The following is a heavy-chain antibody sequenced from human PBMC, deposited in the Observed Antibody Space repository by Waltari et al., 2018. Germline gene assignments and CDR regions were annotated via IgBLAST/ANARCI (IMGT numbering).Heavy chain of an antibody. V-gene: IGHV3-74*01. J-gene: IGHJ4*02. Sequence: EVQLVEAGGDLVQPGGSLRLSCEASGFTFSDYWMHWVRQSPGKGPGWVSSNNGDGYGITYSDYVEGRFTISRDNTKNTLYLQMNSLRVEDTAVYYCARKGGRGYAYGPFYFDYWGQGALVIVSS. CDR2: NNGDGYGI. D-gene: IGHD5-12*01. CDR1: GFTFSDYW. CDR3: ARKGGRGYAYGPFYFDY.